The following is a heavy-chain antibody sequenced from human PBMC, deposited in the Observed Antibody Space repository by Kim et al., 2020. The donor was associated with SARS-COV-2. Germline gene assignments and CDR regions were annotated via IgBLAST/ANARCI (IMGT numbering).Heavy chain of an antibody. J-gene: IGHJ4*02. CDR2: IYASGNTNSGST. Sequence: SETLSLTCTVSGGSISNYYWSWFRQPAGKGLEWIGRIYASGNTNSGSTNYNPSLKSRVTMSVDTSKNQFSLKLSSVTAADTAVYYCTKHIDCWGQGTLV. V-gene: IGHV4-4*07. CDR3: TKHIDC. CDR1: GGSISNYY.